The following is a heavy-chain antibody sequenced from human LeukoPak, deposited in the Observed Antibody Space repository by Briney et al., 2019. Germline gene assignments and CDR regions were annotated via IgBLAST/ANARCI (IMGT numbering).Heavy chain of an antibody. CDR2: IFYSGTT. V-gene: IGHV4-59*12. CDR1: GGSISRYY. CDR3: VRGNYTDGGRNWFDP. Sequence: SETLSLTCTVSGGSISRYYWSWIRQPPGKGLEWIGYIFYSGTTNYNPSLKSRVTISVDTSKNQFSLKLTSVTAADTAFYYCVRGNYTDGGRNWFDPWGQGILVTVSS. D-gene: IGHD1-7*01. J-gene: IGHJ5*02.